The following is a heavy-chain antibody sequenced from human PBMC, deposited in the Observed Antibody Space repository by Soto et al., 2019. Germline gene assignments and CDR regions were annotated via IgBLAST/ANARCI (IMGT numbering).Heavy chain of an antibody. CDR2: MNPDSGNT. Sequence: ASVKVSCKASGYTFTSYDINWVRQATGQGLEWMGWMNPDSGNTGYAQKVQGRVTMTRNTSISTAYMELSSLRSEDTAVYYCASGSPDHQLPTYHFDYSGQGTXVTVSS. CDR1: GYTFTSYD. D-gene: IGHD6-6*01. J-gene: IGHJ4*02. V-gene: IGHV1-8*01. CDR3: ASGSPDHQLPTYHFDY.